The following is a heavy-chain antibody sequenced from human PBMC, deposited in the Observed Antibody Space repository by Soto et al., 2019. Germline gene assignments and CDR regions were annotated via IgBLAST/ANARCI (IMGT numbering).Heavy chain of an antibody. Sequence: PSETLSLTCAAYGGSFSGYYWSWIRQPPGKGLEWIGEINHSGSTNYNPSLKSRVTISVDTSKNQFSLKLSSVTAADTAVYYCARGRGIAAAGTRVYYFDYWGQGTLVTVS. V-gene: IGHV4-34*01. CDR2: INHSGST. D-gene: IGHD6-13*01. J-gene: IGHJ4*02. CDR1: GGSFSGYY. CDR3: ARGRGIAAAGTRVYYFDY.